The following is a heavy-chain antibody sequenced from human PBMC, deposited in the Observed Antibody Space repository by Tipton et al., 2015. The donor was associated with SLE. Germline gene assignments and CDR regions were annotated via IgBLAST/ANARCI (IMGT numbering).Heavy chain of an antibody. V-gene: IGHV4-31*03. D-gene: IGHD3-10*02. CDR3: ARMFADGGYYFDY. CDR2: IYYSGST. Sequence: LRLSCTVSGGSISSGGYYWSWIRQHPGKDLEWIGYIYYSGSTYYNPSLKSRVTISVDTSKNQFSLKLSSVTAADTAVYYCARMFADGGYYFDYWGQGTLVTVSS. J-gene: IGHJ4*02. CDR1: GGSISSGGYY.